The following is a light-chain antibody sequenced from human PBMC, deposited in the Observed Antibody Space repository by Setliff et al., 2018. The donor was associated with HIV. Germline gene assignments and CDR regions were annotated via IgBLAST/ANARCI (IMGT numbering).Light chain of an antibody. CDR1: SSDVGSYNL. CDR3: CSYAGSSTYV. CDR2: EVS. Sequence: QSALTQPPSASGSPGQSVTTACTGTSSDVGSYNLVSWYQQHPGKAPKVMIYEVSKWPSGVSNRFSGSESGITASLTISGLQAEDEADYYCCSYAGSSTYVFGTGTKVTVL. J-gene: IGLJ1*01. V-gene: IGLV2-23*02.